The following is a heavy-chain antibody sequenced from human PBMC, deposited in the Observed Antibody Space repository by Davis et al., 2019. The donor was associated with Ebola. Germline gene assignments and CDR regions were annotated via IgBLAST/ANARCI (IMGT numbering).Heavy chain of an antibody. CDR2: IYYSGST. Sequence: PSETLSLTCTVSGGSISSSSYYWGWIRQPPGKGLEWIGSIYYSGSTYYNPSLKSRVTISVDTSKNQFSLKLSSVTAADTAVYYCARRELGDAFDIWGQGTMVTVSS. V-gene: IGHV4-39*07. CDR3: ARRELGDAFDI. D-gene: IGHD7-27*01. J-gene: IGHJ3*02. CDR1: GGSISSSSYY.